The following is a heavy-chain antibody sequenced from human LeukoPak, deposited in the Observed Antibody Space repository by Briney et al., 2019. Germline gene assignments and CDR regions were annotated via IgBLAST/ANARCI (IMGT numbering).Heavy chain of an antibody. CDR3: ARTPLPSRYCSGGSCSSPGIWYFDY. J-gene: IGHJ4*02. D-gene: IGHD2-15*01. Sequence: GGSLRLSCAASGFTFSSYAMSWVRQAPGKGLEWVSAISGSGGSTYYADSVKGRFTISRDNSKNTLYLQMNSLKASDTAMYYCARTPLPSRYCSGGSCSSPGIWYFDYWGQGTLVTVSS. CDR1: GFTFSSYA. CDR2: ISGSGGST. V-gene: IGHV3-23*01.